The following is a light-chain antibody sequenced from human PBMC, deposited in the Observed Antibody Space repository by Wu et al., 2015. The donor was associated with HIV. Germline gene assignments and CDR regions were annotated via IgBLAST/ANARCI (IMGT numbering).Light chain of an antibody. CDR2: GAS. J-gene: IGKJ1*01. V-gene: IGKV3D-20*02. CDR3: QQRSNWPVGWT. Sequence: EIVLTQSPGTLSLFPGERATLSCRASQEINRNHLAWYRQRPGQAPRLLIYGASSRATGIPERFTGSGSGRDFILTISSLEPEDFAVYYCQQRSNWPVGWTFGQGTKVEIK. CDR1: QEINRNH.